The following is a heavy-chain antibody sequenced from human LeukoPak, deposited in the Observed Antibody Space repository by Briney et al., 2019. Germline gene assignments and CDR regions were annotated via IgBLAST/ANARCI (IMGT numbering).Heavy chain of an antibody. CDR3: ARRPIAARPDRGYYYYGMDV. D-gene: IGHD6-6*01. J-gene: IGHJ6*02. CDR1: GYSFTSYW. V-gene: IGHV5-51*01. Sequence: GESLKISCKGSGYSFTSYWIGWVRQMPGKGLEWMGIIYPGDSDTRYSPSFQGQVTISADKSISTAYLQWSSLKASDTAMYYCARRPIAARPDRGYYYYGMDVWGQGTTVTVSS. CDR2: IYPGDSDT.